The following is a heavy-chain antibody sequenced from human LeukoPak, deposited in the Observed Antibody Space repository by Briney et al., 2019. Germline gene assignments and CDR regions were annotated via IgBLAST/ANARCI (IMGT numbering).Heavy chain of an antibody. D-gene: IGHD1-26*01. CDR3: ATLVGATTNWFDL. CDR2: IIPILGIA. CDR1: GGTFSSYT. J-gene: IGHJ5*02. V-gene: IGHV1-69*02. Sequence: SVKVSCKATGGTFSSYTISWVRQAPGQGLEWMGRIIPILGIANYAQKFQGRVTITADKSTSTAYMELSSLRSEDTAVYYCATLVGATTNWFDLWGQGILVTVSS.